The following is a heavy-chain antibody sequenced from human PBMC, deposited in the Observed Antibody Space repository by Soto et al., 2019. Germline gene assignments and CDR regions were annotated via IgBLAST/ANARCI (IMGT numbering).Heavy chain of an antibody. V-gene: IGHV3-23*01. CDR2: ISGSGGST. J-gene: IGHJ6*02. Sequence: LSCAPSWFPVSSYAMSWVRPGPGKGLEWVSVISGSGGSTYYADSVKGRFTISRDNSKNTLDLQMKSLRAEDTAVYYCEKGAVGVYYYYAMDVWGQGTTVTVSS. D-gene: IGHD1-26*01. CDR3: EKGAVGVYYYYAMDV. CDR1: WFPVSSYA.